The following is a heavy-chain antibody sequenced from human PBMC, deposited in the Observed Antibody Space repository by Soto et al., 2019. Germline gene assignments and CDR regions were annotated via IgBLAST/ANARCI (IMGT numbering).Heavy chain of an antibody. CDR1: GFTFDDYA. J-gene: IGHJ4*02. V-gene: IGHV3-43D*03. D-gene: IGHD2-15*01. Sequence: GGSLRLSCAASGFTFDDYAMHWVRQAPGKGLEWVSLISWDGGSTYYADSVKGRFTISRDNSKNSLYLQMNSLRAEDTALYYCAKPHGLRVGGGYYFDYWGQGTLVTVSS. CDR2: ISWDGGST. CDR3: AKPHGLRVGGGYYFDY.